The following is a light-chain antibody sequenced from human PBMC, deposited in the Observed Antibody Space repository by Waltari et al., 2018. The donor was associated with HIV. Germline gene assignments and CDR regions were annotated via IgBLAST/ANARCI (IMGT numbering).Light chain of an antibody. V-gene: IGKV1-12*01. CDR3: QQANIFPLT. Sequence: DIRVTQSPSSVSASAGDRVTITCRASQDVGNWLAWYQQKPGNAPELLIHDISTLQSGVPSRFSGSGSGTDFTLTISSLQPEDISTYYCQQANIFPLTFGGGTKVEIK. CDR2: DIS. CDR1: QDVGNW. J-gene: IGKJ4*01.